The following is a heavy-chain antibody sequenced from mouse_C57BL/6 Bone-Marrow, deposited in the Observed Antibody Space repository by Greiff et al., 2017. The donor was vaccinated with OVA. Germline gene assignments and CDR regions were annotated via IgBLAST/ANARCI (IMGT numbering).Heavy chain of an antibody. Sequence: VQLQQPGAELVRPGTSVKLSCKASGYTFTSYWMHWVKQRPGQGLEWIGVIDPSDSYTNYNQKFKSKATLTVDTSSSTAYMQLSSLTAEDSAVYYCARHPGAYWGQGTLVTVSA. CDR2: IDPSDSYT. V-gene: IGHV1-59*01. CDR3: ARHPGAY. J-gene: IGHJ3*01. CDR1: GYTFTSYW.